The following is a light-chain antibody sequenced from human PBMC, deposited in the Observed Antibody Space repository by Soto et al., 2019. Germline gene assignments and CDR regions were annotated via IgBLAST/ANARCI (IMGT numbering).Light chain of an antibody. Sequence: DIVLTQSPDSLAVSLGEGATINCKFSQSLLHLAWYQQKPGQPPKLLIYWASTRESGVPDRFSGSGAGTDFTLTISSLQAEDVAVYYCQQYYTTPVTFGQGTKVEIK. V-gene: IGKV4-1*01. CDR1: QSLLH. CDR2: WAS. J-gene: IGKJ1*01. CDR3: QQYYTTPVT.